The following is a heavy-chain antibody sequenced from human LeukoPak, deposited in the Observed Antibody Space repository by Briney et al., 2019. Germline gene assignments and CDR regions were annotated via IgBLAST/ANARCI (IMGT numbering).Heavy chain of an antibody. CDR3: ARHSGYSSSWRKFDY. D-gene: IGHD6-13*01. V-gene: IGHV4-34*01. Sequence: SETLSLTCAVYGGSFSGYYWSWIRQPPGKGLEWIGEINHSGSTNYNPSLKSRVTISVDTSKNQFSLKLSSVTAADTAVYYCARHSGYSSSWRKFDYWGQGTLVTVSS. CDR2: INHSGST. J-gene: IGHJ4*02. CDR1: GGSFSGYY.